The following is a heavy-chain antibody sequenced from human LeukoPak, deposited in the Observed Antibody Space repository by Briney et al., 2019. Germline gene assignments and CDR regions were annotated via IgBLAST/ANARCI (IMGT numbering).Heavy chain of an antibody. D-gene: IGHD3-22*01. J-gene: IGHJ6*02. CDR2: ISAYNGNT. CDR1: GYTFTSYG. V-gene: IGHV1-18*01. Sequence: GASVKVSCKASGYTFTSYGISWVRQAPGQGLEWTGWISAYNGNTNYAQKLQGRVTMTTDTSTSTAYMELRSLRSDDTAVYYCAREDPPDKYYYDSSWYYGMDVWGQGTTVTVSS. CDR3: AREDPPDKYYYDSSWYYGMDV.